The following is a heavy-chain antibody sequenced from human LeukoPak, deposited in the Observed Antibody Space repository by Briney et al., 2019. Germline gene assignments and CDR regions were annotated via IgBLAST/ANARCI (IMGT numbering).Heavy chain of an antibody. V-gene: IGHV3-23*01. CDR1: GFTFSTYT. CDR3: ARGLGSVTWGPFDI. Sequence: GGSLRLSCAASGFTFSTYTMSWVRQAPGKGLGWVSAINSGGGTSSADSVKGRFTISRDNSESTLYLQMNSLRAEDTAVYYCARGLGSVTWGPFDIWGQGTVVTVSS. J-gene: IGHJ3*02. D-gene: IGHD2-15*01. CDR2: INSGGGT.